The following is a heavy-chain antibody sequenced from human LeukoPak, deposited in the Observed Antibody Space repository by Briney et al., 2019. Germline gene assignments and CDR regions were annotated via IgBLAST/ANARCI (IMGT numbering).Heavy chain of an antibody. J-gene: IGHJ4*02. D-gene: IGHD2/OR15-2a*01. CDR3: AGHHPRNTVDF. CDR1: GGSISSYY. CDR2: ISDIGSI. V-gene: IGHV4-59*08. Sequence: SETLSLTCTVSGGSISSYYWSWIRQPPGKGLEWIAYISDIGSINYNPSPKSRVTISLDTSKNQFSLKLSSVTAADTAVYYCAGHHPRNTVDFWGQGTLVTVS.